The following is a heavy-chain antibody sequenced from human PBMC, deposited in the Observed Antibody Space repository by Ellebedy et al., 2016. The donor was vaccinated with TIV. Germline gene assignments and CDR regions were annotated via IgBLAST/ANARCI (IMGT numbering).Heavy chain of an antibody. CDR2: INHSGST. CDR1: GGSMNGYF. Sequence: GSLRLXCTVSGGSMNGYFWSWIRQSPGKGLEWIGEINHSGSTNYNPSLKSRVTMSVDTTKKHISLRLSSVTAADTAVYYCARVGDYYGSGSLDYWGRGTLVAVSS. CDR3: ARVGDYYGSGSLDY. J-gene: IGHJ4*02. V-gene: IGHV4-34*01. D-gene: IGHD3-10*01.